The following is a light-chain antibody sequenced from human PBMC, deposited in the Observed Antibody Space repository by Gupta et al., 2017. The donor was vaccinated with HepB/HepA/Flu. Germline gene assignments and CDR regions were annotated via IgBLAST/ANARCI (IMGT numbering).Light chain of an antibody. Sequence: SSEWTQHPAASVALGQTVRITCQGDSLRNYQARGYRQKPEQDPELIVSDGNSRPSGIPGRLSCSTSGDTATLTTTGAQAEDEGDYYCNSRDSSGVYLAVFGGGTKLTVL. CDR2: DGN. CDR1: SLRNYQ. CDR3: NSRDSSGVYLAV. J-gene: IGLJ2*01. V-gene: IGLV3-19*01.